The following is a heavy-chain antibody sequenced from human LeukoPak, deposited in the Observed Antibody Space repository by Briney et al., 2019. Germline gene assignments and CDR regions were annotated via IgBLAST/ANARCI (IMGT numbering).Heavy chain of an antibody. CDR3: ARDDPPGGSCLGY. J-gene: IGHJ4*02. CDR1: GFTFSSYS. V-gene: IGHV3-21*01. CDR2: ISSSSSYI. D-gene: IGHD2-15*01. Sequence: GGSLRLSCAASGFTFSSYSMNWVRQAPGKGLEWVSSISSSSSYIYYADSVKGRFTISRDNAKNSLYLQMNSLRAEDTAVYYCARDDPPGGSCLGYWGQGTLVTVSS.